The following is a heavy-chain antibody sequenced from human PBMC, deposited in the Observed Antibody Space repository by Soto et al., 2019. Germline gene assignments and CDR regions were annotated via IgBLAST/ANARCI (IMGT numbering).Heavy chain of an antibody. CDR1: GFTFTTYA. D-gene: IGHD3-3*01. V-gene: IGHV3-23*01. CDR3: ASESYYDFWSGYPYFDY. Sequence: GGSLSLSCAASGFTFTTYAMSWVRQAPGKGLEWVSGLSGGGGSTYYVDSVKGRFTISRDNSKNSLYLQMNSLRVEDTAVYYCASESYYDFWSGYPYFDYWGQGTLVTVSS. CDR2: LSGGGGST. J-gene: IGHJ4*02.